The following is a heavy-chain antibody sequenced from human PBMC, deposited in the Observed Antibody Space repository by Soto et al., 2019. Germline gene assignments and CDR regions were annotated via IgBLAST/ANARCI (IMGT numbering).Heavy chain of an antibody. J-gene: IGHJ4*02. D-gene: IGHD5-12*01. Sequence: QVPLVESGGGVVQPGRSLRLSCAASGFTFSSYGMHWVRQAPGKGLEWVAVISYDGSNKYYADSVKGRFTISRDNSKNTLYLQMNSLRAEDTAVYYCAKGSEWLRPPFDYWGQGTLVTVSS. V-gene: IGHV3-30*18. CDR3: AKGSEWLRPPFDY. CDR2: ISYDGSNK. CDR1: GFTFSSYG.